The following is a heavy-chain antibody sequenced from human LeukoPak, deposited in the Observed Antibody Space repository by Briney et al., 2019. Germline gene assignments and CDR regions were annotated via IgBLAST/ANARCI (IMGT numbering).Heavy chain of an antibody. CDR1: GGTFSGYD. D-gene: IGHD2-2*01. CDR2: VNPKIGGT. CDR3: ARLGYCSSTSYSNSDYYYYGMDV. Sequence: ASVKVSCKASGGTFSGYDMNWVRQAPGQGLEWMGWVNPKIGGTNYARKFQGRVTMTGDESISTAYMELSRLRFEDTAVYYCARLGYCSSTSYSNSDYYYYGMDVWGQGTTVTVSS. V-gene: IGHV1-2*02. J-gene: IGHJ6*02.